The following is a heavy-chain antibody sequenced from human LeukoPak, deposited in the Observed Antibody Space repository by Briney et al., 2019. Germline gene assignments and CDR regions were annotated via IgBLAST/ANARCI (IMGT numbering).Heavy chain of an antibody. Sequence: ASVKVSCKASGYTFTGYYMHWVRQAPGQGLEWMGWINPNSGGTNYAQKFQGRVTMTRDTSISTAYMELSRLRSGDTAVYYCARGYYDYVWGSYRYASDEDYWGQGTLVTVSS. CDR1: GYTFTGYY. D-gene: IGHD3-16*02. V-gene: IGHV1-2*02. CDR2: INPNSGGT. CDR3: ARGYYDYVWGSYRYASDEDY. J-gene: IGHJ4*02.